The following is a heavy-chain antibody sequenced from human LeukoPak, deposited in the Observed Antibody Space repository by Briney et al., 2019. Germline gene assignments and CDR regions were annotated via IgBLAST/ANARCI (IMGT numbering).Heavy chain of an antibody. CDR3: ARQGGSSSPYYYYYMDV. J-gene: IGHJ6*03. Sequence: SETLSHTCAVSGYSISSGYYWGWFRQPPGKGLEWIGCIYHSGNTYYNPSLKSRVSISVHTSKNHFSLMLSSVTAADTAVYYCARQGGSSSPYYYYYMDVWGKGTTVTVSS. CDR1: GYSISSGYY. CDR2: IYHSGNT. V-gene: IGHV4-38-2*01. D-gene: IGHD6-13*01.